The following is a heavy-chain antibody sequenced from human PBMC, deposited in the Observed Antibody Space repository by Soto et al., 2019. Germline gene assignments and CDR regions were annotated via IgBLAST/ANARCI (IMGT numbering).Heavy chain of an antibody. CDR1: GGSLSRYY. CDR3: ARGGYSYGLYYFDY. Sequence: SGTLSLTRPVSGGSLSRYYWRWIREPPGKGLEWIGYIYYSGSTNYNPSLKSRVTISVDTSKNQFSLKLSSVPAADTAVYYCARGGYSYGLYYFDYWGQGTLVTVSS. D-gene: IGHD5-18*01. CDR2: IYYSGST. V-gene: IGHV4-59*01. J-gene: IGHJ4*02.